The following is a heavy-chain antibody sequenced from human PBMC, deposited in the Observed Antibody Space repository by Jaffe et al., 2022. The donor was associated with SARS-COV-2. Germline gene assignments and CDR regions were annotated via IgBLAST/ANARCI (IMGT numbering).Heavy chain of an antibody. V-gene: IGHV3-43*01. CDR3: AKDQGNYKGLDY. CDR2: ISWDSGTI. D-gene: IGHD3-9*01. J-gene: IGHJ4*02. CDR1: GFIFGDYM. Sequence: EVQLVESGGVVIQPGGSLRLSCAASGFIFGDYMMHWVRQAPGRGLEWVSLISWDSGTIDYAGSVKGRFTVSRDNSKNSLYLQIHSLRTEDTAFYYCAKDQGNYKGLDYWGQGTLVTVSS.